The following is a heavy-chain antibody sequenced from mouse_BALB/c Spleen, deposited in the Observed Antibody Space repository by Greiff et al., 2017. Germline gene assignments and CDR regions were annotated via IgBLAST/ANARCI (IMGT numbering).Heavy chain of an antibody. CDR3: ASYGYDVGFAY. Sequence: EVMLVESGGGLVKPGGSLKLSCAASGFTFSSYAMSWVRQTPEKRLEWVASISSGGSTYYPDSVKGRFTISRDNARNILYLQMSSLRSEDTAMYYCASYGYDVGFAYWGQGTLVTVSA. J-gene: IGHJ3*01. CDR2: ISSGGST. CDR1: GFTFSSYA. V-gene: IGHV5-6-5*01. D-gene: IGHD2-2*01.